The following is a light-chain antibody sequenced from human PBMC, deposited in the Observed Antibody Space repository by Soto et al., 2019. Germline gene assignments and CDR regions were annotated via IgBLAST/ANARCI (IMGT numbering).Light chain of an antibody. CDR3: QQYGTSPCT. CDR1: QSIGLA. J-gene: IGKJ2*02. Sequence: EIVLTQSPATLSLSPGERATLSCRASQSIGLAIAWYQHKPGQAPRLLIFDASQRATGIPARFRGSGSGTDFTLIISRLEPEDFAMYYCQQYGTSPCTFGQGTRLEIK. V-gene: IGKV3-11*01. CDR2: DAS.